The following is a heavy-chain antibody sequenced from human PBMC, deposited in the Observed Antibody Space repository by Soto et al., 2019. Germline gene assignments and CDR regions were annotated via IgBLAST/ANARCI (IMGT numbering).Heavy chain of an antibody. D-gene: IGHD6-13*01. CDR3: ARRSSSWYTYYYHGIEL. Sequence: PSETLSLTCTVSGGSISSSSYYWGWIRQPPGKGLEWIGSIYYSGSTYYNPSLKSRVTISVDTSKNQFSLKLSSVTAADTAVYYCARRSSSWYTYYYHGIELWGQGTTSTDPS. CDR2: IYYSGST. J-gene: IGHJ6*02. V-gene: IGHV4-39*01. CDR1: GGSISSSSYY.